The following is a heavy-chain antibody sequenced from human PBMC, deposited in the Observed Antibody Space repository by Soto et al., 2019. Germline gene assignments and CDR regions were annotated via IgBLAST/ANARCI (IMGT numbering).Heavy chain of an antibody. J-gene: IGHJ5*02. Sequence: QITLKESGPTLVKPTQTLTLTCTFSGFSLSTSGVGVAWIRQPPGKALEWLALIYWDDDKRYSPSLKSRLTITKDPSKNQVVLTMTTTDPVDTAPSYCAHSEDGWFDPWGQGTLVTVSS. CDR3: AHSEDGWFDP. CDR1: GFSLSTSGVG. D-gene: IGHD2-15*01. CDR2: IYWDDDK. V-gene: IGHV2-5*02.